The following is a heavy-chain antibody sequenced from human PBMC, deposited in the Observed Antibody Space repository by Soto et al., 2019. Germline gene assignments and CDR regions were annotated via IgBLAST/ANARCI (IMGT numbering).Heavy chain of an antibody. CDR1: GYTFTSND. CDR3: ARGLWGNLCFDS. Sequence: GTSVKLSCKDSGYTFTSNDINWVRQATGQGLEWMGWMNPNSGNTGYAQKFQGRVTMTRNTSISTAYMELSSLRYEDTAVYYCARGLWGNLCFDSWGQGSLVTVSS. D-gene: IGHD4-4*01. V-gene: IGHV1-8*01. J-gene: IGHJ4*02. CDR2: MNPNSGNT.